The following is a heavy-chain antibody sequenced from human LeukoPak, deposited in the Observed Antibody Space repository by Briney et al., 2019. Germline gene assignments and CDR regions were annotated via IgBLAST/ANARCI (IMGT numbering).Heavy chain of an antibody. D-gene: IGHD4-23*01. CDR1: GYTFTSYY. CDR2: INPSGGST. V-gene: IGHV1-46*01. CDR3: ARGQEVRYYMDV. J-gene: IGHJ6*03. Sequence: ASVKDSCKASGYTFTSYYMHWVRQAPGQGLEWMGIINPSGGSTSYAQKFQGRVTITRNTSISTAYMELSSLRSEDTAVYYCARGQEVRYYMDVWGKGTTVTVSS.